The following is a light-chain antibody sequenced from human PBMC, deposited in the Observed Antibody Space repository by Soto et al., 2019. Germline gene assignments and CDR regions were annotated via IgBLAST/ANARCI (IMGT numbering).Light chain of an antibody. CDR1: QSVSSSY. CDR3: QQYGSPPLT. V-gene: IGKV3-20*01. CDR2: GAS. J-gene: IGKJ4*01. Sequence: TESPGPLSLSPGERVTLSCRASQSVSSSYLAWYQQRPGQAPRLLIYGASSRATGIPDRFSGSGSGTDFTLTISRLEPEDFAVYYCQQYGSPPLTFGGGTKLEIK.